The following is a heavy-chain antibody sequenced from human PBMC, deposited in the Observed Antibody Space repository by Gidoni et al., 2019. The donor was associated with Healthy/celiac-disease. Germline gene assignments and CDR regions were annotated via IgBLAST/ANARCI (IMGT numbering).Heavy chain of an antibody. CDR3: AKDLNIVATMS. Sequence: QVQLVESGGGVVQTGRSLSLSCAASGFTFSSYGMQWVRQAPGKGLEGVAVISYDGSNTYYADSVKGRFTISRDNSKNTLYLQMNSLRAEDTAVYYCAKDLNIVATMSWGQGTLVTVSS. CDR1: GFTFSSYG. D-gene: IGHD5-12*01. CDR2: ISYDGSNT. V-gene: IGHV3-30*18. J-gene: IGHJ5*02.